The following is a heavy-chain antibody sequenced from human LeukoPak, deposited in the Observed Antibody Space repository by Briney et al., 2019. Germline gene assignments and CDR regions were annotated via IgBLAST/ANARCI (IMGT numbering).Heavy chain of an antibody. CDR3: AKDSLVYYDFWSGYLDY. CDR1: GFTFSSYG. Sequence: GGSLRLSCAASGFTFSSYGMHWVRQAPGKGLEWVAVISYDGSNKYYADTVKGRFTISRDNSKNTLYLQMNSLRAEDTAVYYCAKDSLVYYDFWSGYLDYWGQGTLVTVSS. V-gene: IGHV3-30*18. CDR2: ISYDGSNK. J-gene: IGHJ4*02. D-gene: IGHD3-3*01.